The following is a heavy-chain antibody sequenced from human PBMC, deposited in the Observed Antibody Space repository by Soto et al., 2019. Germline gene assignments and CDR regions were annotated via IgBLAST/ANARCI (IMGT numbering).Heavy chain of an antibody. CDR1: GYTFTSYD. J-gene: IGHJ3*02. D-gene: IGHD3-22*01. V-gene: IGHV1-8*01. Sequence: ASVKVSCKASGYTFTSYDINWVRQATGQGLEWMGWMNPNSGNTGYAQKFQGRVTMTRNTSISTAYMELSSLRSEDTAVYYCATNVGHYDSSGYYPDDVFDIWGQGTMVTVSS. CDR2: MNPNSGNT. CDR3: ATNVGHYDSSGYYPDDVFDI.